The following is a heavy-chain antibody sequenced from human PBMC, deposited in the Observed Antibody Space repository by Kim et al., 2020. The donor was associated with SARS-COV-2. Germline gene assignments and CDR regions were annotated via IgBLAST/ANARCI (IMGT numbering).Heavy chain of an antibody. Sequence: SETLSLTCTVSGVSITSTTYYWAWIRQPPGKGLECIGNIYYSGSAYYNPSLESRVTISVDTSKNQFSLKLNSVTAADTAVYYCARHVRNWYFDLWGRGTLVTVSS. CDR1: GVSITSTTYY. J-gene: IGHJ2*01. V-gene: IGHV4-39*01. CDR3: ARHVRNWYFDL. CDR2: IYYSGSA.